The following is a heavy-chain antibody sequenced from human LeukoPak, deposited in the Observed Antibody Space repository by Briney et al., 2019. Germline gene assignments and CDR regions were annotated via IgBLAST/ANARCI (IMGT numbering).Heavy chain of an antibody. CDR2: ISYDGSNK. CDR1: GFTFSSCA. Sequence: GGSLRLSCAASGFTFSSCAMHWVRQAPAKGLEWVAVISYDGSNKYYADSVKGRFTISRDNSKNTLYLQMNSLRAEDTAVYYCARTGDRVDYWGQGTLVTVSS. CDR3: ARTGDRVDY. D-gene: IGHD3-16*01. J-gene: IGHJ4*02. V-gene: IGHV3-30-3*01.